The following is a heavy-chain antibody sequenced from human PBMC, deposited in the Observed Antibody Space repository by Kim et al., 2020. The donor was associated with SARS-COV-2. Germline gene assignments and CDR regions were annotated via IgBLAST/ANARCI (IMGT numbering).Heavy chain of an antibody. Sequence: SDYALSVKSRITINPATSKNQFSLQLNSVTPDDTAVYYCARRQGGREIDYWGQGTLVTISS. D-gene: IGHD1-26*01. J-gene: IGHJ4*02. CDR2: S. V-gene: IGHV6-1*01. CDR3: ARRQGGREIDY.